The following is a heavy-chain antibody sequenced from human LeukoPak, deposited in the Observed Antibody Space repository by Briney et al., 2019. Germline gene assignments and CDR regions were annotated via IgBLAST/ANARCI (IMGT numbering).Heavy chain of an antibody. CDR3: AKVSDYDILTGPFDY. Sequence: GRSLRLSCAASGFTFSSYAMHWVRQAPGKGLEWVAVISYDGSNKYYADSVKGRFTISRDNSKNTLYLQMNSLRAEDTAVYYCAKVSDYDILTGPFDYWGQGTLVTVSS. CDR2: ISYDGSNK. V-gene: IGHV3-30-3*01. CDR1: GFTFSSYA. D-gene: IGHD3-9*01. J-gene: IGHJ4*02.